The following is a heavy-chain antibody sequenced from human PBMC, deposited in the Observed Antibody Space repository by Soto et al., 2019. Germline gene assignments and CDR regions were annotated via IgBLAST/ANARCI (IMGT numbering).Heavy chain of an antibody. D-gene: IGHD3-10*01. Sequence: EVQLVESGGGLIQPGGSLRLSCAVSGFTVSNNYMSWVRQAPGKGLEGVSVIYSGGYTAYGDSVKGRFTISRDNSKNTLYLQMKRLGGGGTGGFYWAAQPGGGGYWGQGTLVTVSS. CDR2: IYSGGYT. CDR3: AAQPGGGGY. J-gene: IGHJ4*02. V-gene: IGHV3-53*01. CDR1: GFTVSNNY.